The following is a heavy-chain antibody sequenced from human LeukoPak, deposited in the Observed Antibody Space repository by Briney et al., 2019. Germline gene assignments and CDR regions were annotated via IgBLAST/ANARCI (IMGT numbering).Heavy chain of an antibody. CDR2: ISGSGGST. CDR1: GFTFSSYA. CDR3: AKDEAAYYDSSGLDY. D-gene: IGHD3-22*01. J-gene: IGHJ4*02. Sequence: PGGSLRLSCAASGFTFSSYAMSWVRQAPGKGLEWVSAISGSGGSTYYADSVKGRFTISRDNSKNTLYLQMNSLRAEDTAVYYCAKDEAAYYDSSGLDYWGQGTLVTVSS. V-gene: IGHV3-23*01.